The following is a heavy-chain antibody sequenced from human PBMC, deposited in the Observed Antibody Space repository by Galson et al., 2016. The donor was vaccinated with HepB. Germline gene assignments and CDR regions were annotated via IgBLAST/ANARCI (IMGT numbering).Heavy chain of an antibody. CDR2: IFYSGIT. D-gene: IGHD6-6*01. V-gene: IGHV4-39*07. Sequence: ETLSLTCAVSSGSISSSTYYWGWIRQPPGKGLEWIGSIFYSGITYYNPSLTSRVTISVDTSKNQFSLKLSSVTAADTAVYYCARCSRSSAYYYYGMDVWGQGTTVIVSS. J-gene: IGHJ6*02. CDR3: ARCSRSSAYYYYGMDV. CDR1: SGSISSSTYY.